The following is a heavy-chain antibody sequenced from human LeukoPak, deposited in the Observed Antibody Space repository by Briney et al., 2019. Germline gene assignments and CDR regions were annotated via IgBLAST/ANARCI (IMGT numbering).Heavy chain of an antibody. CDR1: GFTFSSYA. D-gene: IGHD6-19*01. Sequence: GGSLRLSCAASGFTFSSYAMSWVRQAPGKGLEWVSSISSSSSYIYYADSVKGRFTISRDNAKNSLYLQMNSLRAEDTAVYYCAKEDSNGWYFFDYWGQGTLVTVSS. CDR3: AKEDSNGWYFFDY. J-gene: IGHJ4*02. CDR2: ISSSSSYI. V-gene: IGHV3-21*01.